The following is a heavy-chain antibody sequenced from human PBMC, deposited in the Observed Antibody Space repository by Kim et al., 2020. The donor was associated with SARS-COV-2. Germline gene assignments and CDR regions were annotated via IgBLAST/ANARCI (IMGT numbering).Heavy chain of an antibody. J-gene: IGHJ1*01. CDR2: IYHSGST. CDR3: ARDWYYYDSSGYYSR. Sequence: SETLSLTCTVSGYSISSGYYWGWIRQPPGKGLEWIGSIYHSGSTYYNPSLKSRVTISVDTSKNQFSLKLSSVTAADTAVYYCARDWYYYDSSGYYSRWGQSTLVTVSS. V-gene: IGHV4-38-2*02. D-gene: IGHD3-22*01. CDR1: GYSISSGYY.